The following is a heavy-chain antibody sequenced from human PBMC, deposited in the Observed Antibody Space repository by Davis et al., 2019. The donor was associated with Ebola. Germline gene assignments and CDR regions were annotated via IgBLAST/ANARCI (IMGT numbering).Heavy chain of an antibody. CDR1: GFTFDDYA. CDR3: AKDIGSTVVGDYYYYGMDV. J-gene: IGHJ6*02. CDR2: ISWNSGSI. Sequence: SLKISCAASGFTFDDYAMHWVRQAPGKGLEWVSGISWNSGSIGYADSVKGRFTISRDNAKNSLYLQMNSLRAQDTALYYCAKDIGSTVVGDYYYYGMDVWGQGTTVTVSS. V-gene: IGHV3-9*01. D-gene: IGHD4-23*01.